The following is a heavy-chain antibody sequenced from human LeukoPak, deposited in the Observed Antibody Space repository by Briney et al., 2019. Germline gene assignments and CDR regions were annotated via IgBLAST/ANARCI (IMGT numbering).Heavy chain of an antibody. CDR2: IYYNGST. D-gene: IGHD6-19*01. J-gene: IGHJ4*02. CDR3: ARHFEWLAPPDDF. Sequence: PSETLSLTCTVSGGSISSSSYYWGWIRQPPGKGLEWIGSIYYNGSTYYNPSLKSRVTISVDTSRNQFSLKLSSVTAADTAVVYCARHFEWLAPPDDFWGQGTLVTVSS. V-gene: IGHV4-39*01. CDR1: GGSISSSSYY.